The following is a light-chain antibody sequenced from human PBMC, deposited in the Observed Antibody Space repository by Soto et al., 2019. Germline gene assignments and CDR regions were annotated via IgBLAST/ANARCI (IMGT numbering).Light chain of an antibody. CDR2: AAS. J-gene: IGKJ1*01. CDR1: HSISSS. CDR3: QQSDSTPPT. V-gene: IGKV1-39*01. Sequence: DIQMTQSPSSLSASAGDRVTITSPASHSISSSLNWYQQKPGKAPKPLIYAASSLQRGVPSRFSGSGFGTDFTLTISGLQSDDFATYYCQQSDSTPPTYGQGTKVDIK.